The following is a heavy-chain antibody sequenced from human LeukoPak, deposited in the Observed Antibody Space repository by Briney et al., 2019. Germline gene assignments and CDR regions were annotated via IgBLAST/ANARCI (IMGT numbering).Heavy chain of an antibody. J-gene: IGHJ4*02. CDR3: ARGLRGSIPNDY. CDR2: ISSSSSYI. Sequence: PGGSLRLSCAASGFTFSSYSMNWVRQAPGKGLEWVSSISSSSSYIYYADSVKGRFTISRDNAKNSLYLQMNSLRAEDTAVYYCARGLRGSIPNDYWGQGTLVTVSS. CDR1: GFTFSSYS. V-gene: IGHV3-21*01. D-gene: IGHD2-8*01.